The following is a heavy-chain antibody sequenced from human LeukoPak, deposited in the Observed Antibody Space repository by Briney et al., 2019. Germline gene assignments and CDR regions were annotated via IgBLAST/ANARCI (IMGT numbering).Heavy chain of an antibody. CDR2: IRRDGSVE. J-gene: IGHJ4*02. CDR1: GFTFGSYW. D-gene: IGHD4-23*01. CDR3: ARGYGSSDY. Sequence: GGSLRLSCAASGFTFGSYWMTWVRQAPGKGLEWVANIRRDGSVEYYLDSVKGRFTISRDNTKNSLYLQMNSLRAEDTAVYYCARGYGSSDYWGQGTLVTVSS. V-gene: IGHV3-7*01.